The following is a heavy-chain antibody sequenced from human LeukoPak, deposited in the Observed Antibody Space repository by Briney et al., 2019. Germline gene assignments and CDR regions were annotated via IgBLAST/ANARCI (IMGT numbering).Heavy chain of an antibody. J-gene: IGHJ3*02. CDR3: NLYDSSGFDAFDI. CDR2: IYYSGST. CDR1: GGSISSYY. V-gene: IGHV4-59*08. D-gene: IGHD3-22*01. Sequence: SETLSLTCTVSGGSISSYYWSWVRQPPGKGLEWIGYIYYSGSTNYNPSLKSRVTISVDTSVNQFSLKLSSVTAADTAVYYCNLYDSSGFDAFDIWGQGTMVTVSS.